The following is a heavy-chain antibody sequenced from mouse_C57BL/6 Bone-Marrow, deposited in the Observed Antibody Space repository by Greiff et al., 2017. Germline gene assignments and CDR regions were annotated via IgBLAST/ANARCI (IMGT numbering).Heavy chain of an antibody. Sequence: VQLQQSGPELVKPGASVKLSCKASGYTFTGYDIHWVKQRPGQGLEWIGWICPRDGSTKYNEKLKGKATLTVATSSSTASMELHSLTSEVSSVYFCATGTGYWGQGTILTVSS. CDR2: ICPRDGST. CDR3: ATGTGY. CDR1: GYTFTGYD. J-gene: IGHJ2*01. V-gene: IGHV1-85*01. D-gene: IGHD3-3*01.